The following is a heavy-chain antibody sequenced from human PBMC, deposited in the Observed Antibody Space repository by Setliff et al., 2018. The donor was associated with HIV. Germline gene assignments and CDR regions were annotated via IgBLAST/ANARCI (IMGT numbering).Heavy chain of an antibody. J-gene: IGHJ6*03. V-gene: IGHV4-59*11. Sequence: PSETLSLTCTVSGGSISSHYWGWIRQPPGKGLEWIGYIYDSGSTNYNPSLKSRVTVSLDTSKNQFSLKLRSVTAADTAVYYCARGIYYYYSYMDVWGKGTSVTVSS. CDR1: GGSISSHY. CDR3: ARGIYYYYSYMDV. CDR2: IYDSGST.